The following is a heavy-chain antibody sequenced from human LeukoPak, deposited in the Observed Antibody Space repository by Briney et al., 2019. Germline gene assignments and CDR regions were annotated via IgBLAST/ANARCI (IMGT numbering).Heavy chain of an antibody. D-gene: IGHD4-17*01. CDR1: GFIFSSYE. V-gene: IGHV3-48*03. CDR2: ISSSGRTI. Sequence: GGSLRLSCAASGFIFSSYEMMWVRQAPGKGLDWVSYISSSGRTIYYADSVKGRFIISRDNAKNSLYLQMNSLRAEDTAVYYCARYGDRGFDFWGQGTRVTVSS. J-gene: IGHJ4*02. CDR3: ARYGDRGFDF.